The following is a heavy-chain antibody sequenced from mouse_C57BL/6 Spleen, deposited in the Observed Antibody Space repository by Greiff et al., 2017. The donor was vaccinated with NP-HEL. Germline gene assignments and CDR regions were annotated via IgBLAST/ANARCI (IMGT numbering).Heavy chain of an antibody. Sequence: EVQLVESGPVLVKPGASVKMSCKASGYTFTDYYMNWVKQSHGKSLEWIGVINPYNGGTSYNQKFKGKATLTVDKSSSTAYMELNSLTSEDSAVYYCARMNYGSSYAMDYWGQGTSVTVSS. V-gene: IGHV1-19*01. CDR3: ARMNYGSSYAMDY. D-gene: IGHD1-1*01. CDR1: GYTFTDYY. J-gene: IGHJ4*01. CDR2: INPYNGGT.